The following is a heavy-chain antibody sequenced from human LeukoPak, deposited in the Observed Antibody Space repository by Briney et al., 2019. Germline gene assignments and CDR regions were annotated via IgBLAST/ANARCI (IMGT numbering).Heavy chain of an antibody. J-gene: IGHJ4*02. Sequence: PGGSLRLSCAASGFTFSSYWMSWVRQAPGKGLEWVANIKQDGSEKYYVDSVKGRFTISRDNAKNSLYLQMNSLRAEDTAVYYCAKDLSAAAADSAFDYWGQGTLVTVSS. CDR1: GFTFSSYW. CDR3: AKDLSAAAADSAFDY. CDR2: IKQDGSEK. D-gene: IGHD6-13*01. V-gene: IGHV3-7*03.